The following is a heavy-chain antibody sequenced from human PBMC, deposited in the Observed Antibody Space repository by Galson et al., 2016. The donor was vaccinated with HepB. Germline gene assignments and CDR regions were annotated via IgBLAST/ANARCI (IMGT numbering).Heavy chain of an antibody. Sequence: SLRLSCAASGFTFNNFGLHWVRQAPGKGLEWVSRISSDGIDKYYADSVKGRFTISRDNSENTVFLQMNSVRLEDTAVYYCARYVRARSPVTPASFDYWGQGTLITVSS. D-gene: IGHD6-6*01. J-gene: IGHJ4*02. CDR2: ISSDGIDK. CDR3: ARYVRARSPVTPASFDY. CDR1: GFTFNNFG. V-gene: IGHV3-30*03.